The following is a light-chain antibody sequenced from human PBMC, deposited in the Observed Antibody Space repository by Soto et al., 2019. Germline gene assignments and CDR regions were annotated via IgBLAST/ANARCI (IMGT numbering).Light chain of an antibody. CDR1: QSISSW. CDR2: DVS. CDR3: QHYNTYSGT. V-gene: IGKV1-5*01. Sequence: DIQMTQSPSTLSASVGDRVTITCRASQSISSWLAWYQQKPGKAPKLLIYDVSSLEGGVPSRFSGSGSGTEFTPTISSLQPDDFGTYYCQHYNTYSGTFGQGTKVDIK. J-gene: IGKJ1*01.